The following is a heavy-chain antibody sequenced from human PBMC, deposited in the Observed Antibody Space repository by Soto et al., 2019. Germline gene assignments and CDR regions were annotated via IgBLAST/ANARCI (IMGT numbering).Heavy chain of an antibody. CDR2: IIPIFGTA. Sequence: QVQLVQSGAEVKKPGSSVKVSCKASGGTFSSYAISWVRQAPGQGLEWMGGIIPIFGTANYAQKFQGRVTITADESTSTAYMELSSLRSEDTAVYYCARSKAYCGCDCYSESHYWGQGTLVTVSS. J-gene: IGHJ4*02. D-gene: IGHD2-21*02. V-gene: IGHV1-69*01. CDR1: GGTFSSYA. CDR3: ARSKAYCGCDCYSESHY.